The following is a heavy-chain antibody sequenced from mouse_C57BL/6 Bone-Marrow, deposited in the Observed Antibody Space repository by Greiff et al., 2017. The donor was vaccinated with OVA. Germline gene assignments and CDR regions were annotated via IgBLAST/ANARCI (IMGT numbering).Heavy chain of an antibody. Sequence: QVQLKQSGAELVRPGSSVKLSCKASGYTFTSYWMRWVKQRPIQGLEWIGNIDPSDSETHYNQKFKDKATLTVDKSSSTAYMQLSSLTSEDSAVYYCARRYYRSYFDVWGTGTTVTVSS. CDR2: IDPSDSET. D-gene: IGHD1-1*01. V-gene: IGHV1-52*01. CDR3: ARRYYRSYFDV. J-gene: IGHJ1*03. CDR1: GYTFTSYW.